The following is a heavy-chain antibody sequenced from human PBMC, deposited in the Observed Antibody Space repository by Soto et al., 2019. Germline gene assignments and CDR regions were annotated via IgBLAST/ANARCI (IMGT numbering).Heavy chain of an antibody. D-gene: IGHD4-17*01. CDR3: TRDLGYGDYDFDY. Sequence: GVLRLSCTASGFTFGDYALSWFRQAPGKGLEWVGFIRSKAYGGTTEYAASVKDRFTISRDDSKSIAYLQMNSLKTEDTAVYYCTRDLGYGDYDFDYWGQGTLVTVS. CDR1: GFTFGDYA. CDR2: IRSKAYGGTT. V-gene: IGHV3-49*03. J-gene: IGHJ4*02.